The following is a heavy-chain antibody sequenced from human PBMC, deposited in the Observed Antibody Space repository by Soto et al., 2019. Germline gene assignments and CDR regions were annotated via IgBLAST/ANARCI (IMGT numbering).Heavy chain of an antibody. V-gene: IGHV1-2*02. CDR1: GYTFTGYY. D-gene: IGHD6-13*01. Sequence: GASVKVSCKASGYTFTGYYMHWVRQAPGQGLEWMGWINPNSGGTNYADSVKGRFTISRDNAQNSLYLQVNSLRAEDTAVYYCARILLGAAAGIIDYWGQGTPVTVSS. J-gene: IGHJ4*02. CDR2: INPNSGGT. CDR3: ARILLGAAAGIIDY.